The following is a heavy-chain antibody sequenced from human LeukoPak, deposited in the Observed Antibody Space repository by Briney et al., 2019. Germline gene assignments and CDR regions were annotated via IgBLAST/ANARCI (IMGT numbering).Heavy chain of an antibody. Sequence: GGSLRLSCAASGFTFSSYWTSWVRQAPGKGLEWVANIKQDGSEKYYVDSVKGRFTISRDNAKNSLYLQMNSLRAEDTAVYYCARGSGYSSSWYYFDYWGQGTLVTVSS. V-gene: IGHV3-7*01. CDR1: GFTFSSYW. CDR3: ARGSGYSSSWYYFDY. CDR2: IKQDGSEK. J-gene: IGHJ4*02. D-gene: IGHD6-13*01.